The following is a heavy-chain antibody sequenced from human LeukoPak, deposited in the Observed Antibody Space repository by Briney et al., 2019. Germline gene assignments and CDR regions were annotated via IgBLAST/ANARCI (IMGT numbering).Heavy chain of an antibody. Sequence: SETLSLTCTVSGGSISSYYWSWIRQPAGKGLEWIGRIYTSGSTNYNPSLKSRVTMSVDTSKNQFSLKLSSVTAADTAVYYCARPIENYYDSSGYYSGYAFDIWGQGTMVTVSS. CDR2: IYTSGST. D-gene: IGHD3-22*01. V-gene: IGHV4-4*07. CDR1: GGSISSYY. J-gene: IGHJ3*02. CDR3: ARPIENYYDSSGYYSGYAFDI.